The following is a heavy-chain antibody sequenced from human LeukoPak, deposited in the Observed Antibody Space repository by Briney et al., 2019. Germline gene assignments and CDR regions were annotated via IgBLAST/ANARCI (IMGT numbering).Heavy chain of an antibody. CDR1: GYMFTHYW. D-gene: IGHD5-18*01. CDR2: IYPADSDT. J-gene: IGHJ4*02. CDR3: ARGDTTMVPGYFDY. V-gene: IGHV5-51*01. Sequence: GESLKISCKGSGYMFTHYWIAWVRQMPGKGLEWMGIIYPADSDTRYSPSFQGQVTISADKSISTAYLQWSSLKASDTAMNYCARGDTTMVPGYFDYWGQGTLVTVSS.